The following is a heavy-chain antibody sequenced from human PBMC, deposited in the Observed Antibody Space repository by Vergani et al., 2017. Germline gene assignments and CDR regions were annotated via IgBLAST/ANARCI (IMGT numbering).Heavy chain of an antibody. CDR2: INPNSGGT. Sequence: QVQLVQSGAEVKKPGASLNVSCKASGYTFTGYYMHWVRQPPGHGLEWMGWINPNSGGTNYAQKFQGRVTMTRDTSISTAYMELSRLRSGDTAVYYCAIDDSEGVGYFQHWGQGTLVTVSS. CDR1: GYTFTGYY. CDR3: AIDDSEGVGYFQH. J-gene: IGHJ1*01. D-gene: IGHD3-22*01. V-gene: IGHV1-2*02.